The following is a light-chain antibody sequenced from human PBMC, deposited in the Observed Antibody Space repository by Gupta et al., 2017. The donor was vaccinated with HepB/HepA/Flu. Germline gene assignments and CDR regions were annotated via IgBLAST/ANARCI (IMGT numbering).Light chain of an antibody. CDR1: QSVNNIH. CDR2: AAS. Sequence: ERVWTQSPGTLSLSPGERATLYCRASQSVNNIHLAWYQQKPGQAPRLLIYAASGRVTGIPDRFSGSCSWTDFTLPISRLEPEDSAVYYCQQYGSSPGTFGPGTKVDIK. CDR3: QQYGSSPGT. V-gene: IGKV3-20*01. J-gene: IGKJ3*01.